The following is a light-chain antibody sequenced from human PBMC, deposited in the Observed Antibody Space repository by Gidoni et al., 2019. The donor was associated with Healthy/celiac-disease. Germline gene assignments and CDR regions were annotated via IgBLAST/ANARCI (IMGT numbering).Light chain of an antibody. CDR3: SSYTSSSTLVV. V-gene: IGLV2-14*01. J-gene: IGLJ2*01. CDR1: SSEVGGYNY. CDR2: DVS. Sequence: QSALTHPASGSGSPGQSITIPCTGTSSEVGGYNYVSWYQQHPGKAPKLMIYDVSNRPSGVSTRFSGSKSGNTASLTISWLHAEDEADYYCSSYTSSSTLVVFGGGTKLTVL.